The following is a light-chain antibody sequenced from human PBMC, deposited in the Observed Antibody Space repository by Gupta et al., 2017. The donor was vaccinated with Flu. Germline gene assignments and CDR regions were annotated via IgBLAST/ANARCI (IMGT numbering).Light chain of an antibody. Sequence: DIQMTQSPSTLSASVGDRVTITCRASQSISNWLAWYQQKPGKAPKLLIYKASTVERGVPSRFSGSGFGTEFILTVSSRQPDDFANYYCQQGNSSSATFGGGTXVEMK. J-gene: IGKJ4*01. CDR1: QSISNW. V-gene: IGKV1-5*03. CDR3: QQGNSSSAT. CDR2: KAS.